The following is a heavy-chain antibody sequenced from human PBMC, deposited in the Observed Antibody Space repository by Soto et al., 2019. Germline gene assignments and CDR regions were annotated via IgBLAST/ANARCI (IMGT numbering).Heavy chain of an antibody. CDR3: GGKLSPVWGASSGL. CDR2: VSYDGRQK. V-gene: IGHV3-30*04. CDR1: GFTFSSYT. Sequence: QVQVVESGGAAVQPGQSLRLSCAASGFTFSSYTFHWVRQAPGKGLEWVAVVSYDGRQKFHADSVKGRSTISRENFKKRVNSKINTRRPEDTAIYFWGGKLSPVWGASSGLWGQEPRLTV. J-gene: IGHJ1*01. D-gene: IGHD3-16*01.